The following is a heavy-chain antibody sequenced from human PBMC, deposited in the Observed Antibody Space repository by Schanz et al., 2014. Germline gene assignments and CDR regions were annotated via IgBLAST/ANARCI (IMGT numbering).Heavy chain of an antibody. CDR2: ISYDGSNK. CDR1: GFTFSSYG. J-gene: IGHJ4*02. V-gene: IGHV3-30*19. Sequence: VQLVESGGGLVKPGGSLRLSCVASGFTFSSYGMHWVRQAPGKGLEWVAVISYDGSNKYYADSVKGRFTISRDNSKNTLYLHMNTLRSEDTAVYYCAKDSTHIDIVLVPTAIDYWGQGTLVTVSS. CDR3: AKDSTHIDIVLVPTAIDY. D-gene: IGHD2-2*01.